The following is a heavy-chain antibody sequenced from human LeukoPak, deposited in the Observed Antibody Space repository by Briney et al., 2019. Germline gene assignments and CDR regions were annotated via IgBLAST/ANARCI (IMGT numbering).Heavy chain of an antibody. V-gene: IGHV4-39*01. D-gene: IGHD6-6*01. CDR3: ATQYSSSSSQDY. CDR1: GGSISSSGYY. J-gene: IGHJ4*02. Sequence: SETLSLTCTVSGGSISSSGYYWGWIRQPPGKGLEWIGSIYYSGSTYYNRSLKSRVTISVDTSKNQFSLKLSAVTAADTAVYYCATQYSSSSSQDYWGQGTLVTVSS. CDR2: IYYSGST.